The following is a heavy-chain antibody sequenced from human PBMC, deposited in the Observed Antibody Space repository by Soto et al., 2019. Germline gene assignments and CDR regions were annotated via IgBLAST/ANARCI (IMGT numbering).Heavy chain of an antibody. Sequence: PSETLSLTCAVSGYSISSGYYWGWLRQPPGKGLEWIGSICRGGSTYYNPSLNSRVTLSIDMTNNHVSLILNSVTAADTAVYYCARVGPWVPYYYDSSPYTFENWFDPWGQGTLVTVSS. D-gene: IGHD3-22*01. CDR2: ICRGGST. CDR1: GYSISSGYY. CDR3: ARVGPWVPYYYDSSPYTFENWFDP. J-gene: IGHJ5*02. V-gene: IGHV4-38-2*01.